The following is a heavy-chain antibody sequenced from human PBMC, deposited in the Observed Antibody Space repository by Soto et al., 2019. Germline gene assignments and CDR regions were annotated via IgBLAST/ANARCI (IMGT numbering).Heavy chain of an antibody. CDR2: ISAYNDNT. Sequence: QVHLVQSGPEVKKPGASVKVSCKASGFTFTSYAITWVRQAPGQGLEWMGWISAYNDNTNYAHNLRGRVTMTTDTSTSTAYMELGSLTSDDTAVYYCARDFTGWPPDGVDSWGQGTLVIVSS. D-gene: IGHD3-16*01. CDR3: ARDFTGWPPDGVDS. CDR1: GFTFTSYA. V-gene: IGHV1-18*01. J-gene: IGHJ4*02.